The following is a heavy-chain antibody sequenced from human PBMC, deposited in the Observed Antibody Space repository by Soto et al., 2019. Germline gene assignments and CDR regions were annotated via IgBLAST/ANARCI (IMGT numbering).Heavy chain of an antibody. CDR2: ISYDGSNK. Sequence: GGSLRLSCAASGFTFSSYGMHWVRQAPGKGLEWVAVISYDGSNKYYADSVKGRFTISRDNSKNTLYLQMNSLRAEDTAVYYCAKPGTSSSWYVYFDYWGQGTLVTVSS. D-gene: IGHD6-13*01. J-gene: IGHJ4*02. CDR3: AKPGTSSSWYVYFDY. CDR1: GFTFSSYG. V-gene: IGHV3-30*18.